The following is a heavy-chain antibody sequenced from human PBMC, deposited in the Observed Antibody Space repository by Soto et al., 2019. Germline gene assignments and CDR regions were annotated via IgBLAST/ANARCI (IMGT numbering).Heavy chain of an antibody. Sequence: GWSLRLSCAASGFTFSLFWMSLVRQAPGKGLEWVANIKQDGTKTYYVDSVKGRFTISRDNAKNSLYLQMNSLRAEDTAVYYCARVLLYSVGGRGWFDPWGAGTLVTVSS. CDR1: GFTFSLFW. J-gene: IGHJ5*02. CDR3: ARVLLYSVGGRGWFDP. D-gene: IGHD2-15*01. V-gene: IGHV3-7*03. CDR2: IKQDGTKT.